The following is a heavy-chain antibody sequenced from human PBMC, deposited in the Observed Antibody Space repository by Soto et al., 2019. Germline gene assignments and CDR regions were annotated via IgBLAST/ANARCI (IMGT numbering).Heavy chain of an antibody. D-gene: IGHD2-21*02. V-gene: IGHV1-69*01. CDR1: GVIFSSNT. Sequence: QVYLVQSGAEVKKPGSSVKISCTASGVIFSSNTINWVRQAAGQGLEWMGGIIPLFGTANYAEKFQGRVTITADQSTKTEYMEVTSLRSENTAVYYCASKAACGGDCYAFDSWGQGTVVNVSS. CDR3: ASKAACGGDCYAFDS. CDR2: IIPLFGTA. J-gene: IGHJ4*02.